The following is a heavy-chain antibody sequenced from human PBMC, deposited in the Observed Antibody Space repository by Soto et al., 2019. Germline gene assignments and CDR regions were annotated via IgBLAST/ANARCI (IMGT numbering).Heavy chain of an antibody. CDR1: GDSIIGNY. CDR3: AYETCSWYFDS. V-gene: IGHV4-59*01. Sequence: QVRLQETGPVLLKPSETLSLTCTDSGDSIIGNYWSWIRQPPGKGLEWIGYVYNYGITTYSRSLKSRVTITSDTSRNQSSLNLTSVTAADTALYYCAYETCSWYFDSWCKGTLVTVSS. CDR2: VYNYGIT. D-gene: IGHD3-10*02. J-gene: IGHJ4*02.